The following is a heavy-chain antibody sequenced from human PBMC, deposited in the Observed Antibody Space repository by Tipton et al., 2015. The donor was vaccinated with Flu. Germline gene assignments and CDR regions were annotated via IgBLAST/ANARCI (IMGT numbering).Heavy chain of an antibody. V-gene: IGHV4-4*07. J-gene: IGHJ4*02. CDR1: GGSISSYY. Sequence: TLSLTCTVSGGSISSYYWSWLRQPAGKGLEWIGRISTSGSTNYNPSLKSRVTISVDTSKNQFSLKLSSVTAADTAVYYCASSYWIRGVTQVDYWGQGTLVTVSS. CDR3: ASSYWIRGVTQVDY. CDR2: ISTSGST. D-gene: IGHD3-10*01.